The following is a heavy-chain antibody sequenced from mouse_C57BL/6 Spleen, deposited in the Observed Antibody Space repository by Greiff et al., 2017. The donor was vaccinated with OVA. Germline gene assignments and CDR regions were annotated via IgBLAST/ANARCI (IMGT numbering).Heavy chain of an antibody. V-gene: IGHV1-61*01. Sequence: QVQLQQPGAELVRPGSSVKLSCKASGYTFTSYWMDWVKQRPGQGLEWIGNIYPSDSETHYNQKFKEKATLTVDKSSSTAYMQLSSLTSEVSSVYYCARAVSWYFDVWGTGTTVTVSS. CDR2: IYPSDSET. J-gene: IGHJ1*03. CDR3: ARAVSWYFDV. D-gene: IGHD1-1*01. CDR1: GYTFTSYW.